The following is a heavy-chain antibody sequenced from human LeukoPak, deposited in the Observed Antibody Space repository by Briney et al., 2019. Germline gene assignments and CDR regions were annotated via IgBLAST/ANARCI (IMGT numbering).Heavy chain of an antibody. D-gene: IGHD6-19*01. CDR3: ARDETVAGPTFDY. Sequence: HPGGSLRLSCAASGFTFSSYAMSWVRQAPGKGLEWVSVIYSGGSTYYADSVKGRFTISRDNSKNTLYLQMNSLRAEDTAVYYCARDETVAGPTFDYWGQGTLVTVSS. V-gene: IGHV3-66*02. CDR2: IYSGGST. CDR1: GFTFSSYA. J-gene: IGHJ4*02.